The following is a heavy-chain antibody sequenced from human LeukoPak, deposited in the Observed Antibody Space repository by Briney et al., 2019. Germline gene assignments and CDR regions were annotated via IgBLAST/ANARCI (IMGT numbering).Heavy chain of an antibody. V-gene: IGHV4-34*01. CDR1: GGSFSGYY. CDR2: INHSGST. D-gene: IGHD3-22*01. Sequence: SETLSLTCAVYGGSFSGYYWSWIRQPPGKGLEWIGEINHSGSTNCNPSLKSRVTISVDTSKNQFSLKLSPVTAADTAVYYCARYYYDSSGYLYYYGMDVWSQGTTVTVSS. J-gene: IGHJ6*02. CDR3: ARYYYDSSGYLYYYGMDV.